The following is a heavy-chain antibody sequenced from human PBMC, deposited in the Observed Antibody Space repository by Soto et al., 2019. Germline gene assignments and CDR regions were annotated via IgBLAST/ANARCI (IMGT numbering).Heavy chain of an antibody. CDR2: MNPNSGNT. CDR1: EYTFTDYY. CDR3: ARGRLKLERQYRYYYYMDV. V-gene: IGHV1-8*02. D-gene: IGHD1-1*01. J-gene: IGHJ6*03. Sequence: ASVKVSCKASEYTFTDYYMHWVRQAPGQGLEWMGWMNPNSGNTGYAQKFQGRVTMTRNTSISTAYMELSSLRSEDTAVYYCARGRLKLERQYRYYYYMDVWGKGTTVTVSS.